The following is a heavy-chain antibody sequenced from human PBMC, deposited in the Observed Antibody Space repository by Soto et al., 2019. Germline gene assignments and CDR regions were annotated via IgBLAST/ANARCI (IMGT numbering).Heavy chain of an antibody. CDR1: GDSIMSSDFY. D-gene: IGHD3-3*02. CDR2: IFYLGSS. CDR3: ARHSLALRKNNWFDP. Sequence: ETLSLTCTVSGDSIMSSDFYWGWVRQPPGKGLEWIGSIFYLGSSYYNPSLKSRVTMSVDTSKNQFSLRLRSVTAADTALYFCARHSLALRKNNWFDPWGQGIMVTVSS. J-gene: IGHJ5*02. V-gene: IGHV4-39*01.